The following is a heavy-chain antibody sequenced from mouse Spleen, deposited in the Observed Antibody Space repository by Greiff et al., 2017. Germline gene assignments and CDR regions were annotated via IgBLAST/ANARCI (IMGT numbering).Heavy chain of an antibody. D-gene: IGHD2-3*01. CDR2: IDPENGDT. J-gene: IGHJ3*01. Sequence: EVQLQQSGAELVRPGASVKLSCTASGFNIKDDYMHWVKQRPEQGLEWIGWIDPENGDTEYASKFQGKATITADTSSNTAYLQLSSLTSEDTAVYYCTTDDGYRFAYWGQGTLVTVSA. CDR1: GFNIKDDY. V-gene: IGHV14-4*01. CDR3: TTDDGYRFAY.